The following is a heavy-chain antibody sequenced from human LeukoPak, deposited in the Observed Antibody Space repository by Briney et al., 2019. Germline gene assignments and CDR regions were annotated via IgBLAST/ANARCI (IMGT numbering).Heavy chain of an antibody. V-gene: IGHV4-61*02. CDR2: ISSSGGT. J-gene: IGHJ5*02. CDR1: GDSISSGDYY. Sequence: SETLSLTCTVSGDSISSGDYYWSWIRQPAGKGLEWIGRISSSGGTNYNPSLKSRVTISVDTSKNQFSLKLSSVTAADTAVYYCARDRLEMATSPHNWFDPWGQGTLVTVSS. CDR3: ARDRLEMATSPHNWFDP. D-gene: IGHD5-24*01.